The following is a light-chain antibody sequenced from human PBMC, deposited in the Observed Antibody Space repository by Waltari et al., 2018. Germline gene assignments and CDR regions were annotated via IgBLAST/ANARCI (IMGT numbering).Light chain of an antibody. V-gene: IGLV2-11*01. Sequence: QSALTQPPSVSGSPGQSATISCTGTTSDVGASNYVSWYQQHPGKAPKMMSSDVSQRPSGVPDRFSGSKSANTASLTISGLQAEDEADYYCCSYAGEYIWVFGGGTKLTVL. CDR3: CSYAGEYIWV. CDR2: DVS. CDR1: TSDVGASNY. J-gene: IGLJ2*01.